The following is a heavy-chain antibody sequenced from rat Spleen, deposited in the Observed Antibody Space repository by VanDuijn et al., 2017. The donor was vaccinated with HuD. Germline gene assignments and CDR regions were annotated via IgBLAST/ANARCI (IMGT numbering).Heavy chain of an antibody. D-gene: IGHD1-2*01. CDR3: ASSYIFDY. CDR1: GFTFSTAW. J-gene: IGHJ2*01. CDR2: IKAKSNNYAT. V-gene: IGHV6-6*01. Sequence: EVQVLESGGGLVQPGNSLKLSCVTSGFTFSTAWMYWYRQFPEKRLEWVARIKAKSNNYATDYTESVKGRFTISIDDSKSSIYLQMNNLKEEDTAIYYCASSYIFDYWGQGVMVTVSS.